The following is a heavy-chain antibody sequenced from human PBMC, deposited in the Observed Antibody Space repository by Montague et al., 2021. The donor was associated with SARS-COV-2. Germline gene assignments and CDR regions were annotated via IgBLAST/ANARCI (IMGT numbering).Heavy chain of an antibody. CDR1: GGSISSYY. V-gene: IGHV4-59*01. Sequence: TLSLTCEVSGGSISSYYWSWIRQSPGKGLEWIGYVHYTGSTKYNPSLKTRVTLSLDTPKNRFSLKLSSVTAADTAVYYCARAQNTCFIANCVNYFEVWGQGALVTVSS. D-gene: IGHD1-1*01. CDR3: ARAQNTCFIANCVNYFEV. J-gene: IGHJ4*02. CDR2: VHYTGST.